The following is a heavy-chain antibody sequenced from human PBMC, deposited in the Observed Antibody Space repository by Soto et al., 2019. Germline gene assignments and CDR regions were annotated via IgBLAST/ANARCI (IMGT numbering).Heavy chain of an antibody. V-gene: IGHV3-23*01. CDR1: GFAFSTYA. D-gene: IGHD6-13*01. CDR2: ISGSGGSS. J-gene: IGHJ6*02. CDR3: AKVTKRAAAGRYEYYKYGMDV. Sequence: GGSLRLSCAASGFAFSTYAMTWVRQSPGKGLEWVSVISGSGGSSYYADSVKGRFTISRDNSKNTLFLQMNGLRAEDTAVYYCAKVTKRAAAGRYEYYKYGMDVWGQGTTVTVSS.